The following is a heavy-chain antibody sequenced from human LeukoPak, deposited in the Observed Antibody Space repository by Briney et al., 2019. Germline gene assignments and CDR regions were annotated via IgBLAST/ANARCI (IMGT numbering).Heavy chain of an antibody. V-gene: IGHV3-66*01. J-gene: IGHJ4*02. CDR3: ARDRGAYYFDTGY. CDR2: IYTDGST. D-gene: IGHD3-22*01. CDR1: GFTVSSNY. Sequence: GGSLRLSCAASGFTVSSNYLNWVRQAPGKGLEWVSVIYTDGSTYYADSVKGRFTISRDNSKNTLYLQMNSLRAEDTAVYYCARDRGAYYFDTGYWGQGTLVTVSS.